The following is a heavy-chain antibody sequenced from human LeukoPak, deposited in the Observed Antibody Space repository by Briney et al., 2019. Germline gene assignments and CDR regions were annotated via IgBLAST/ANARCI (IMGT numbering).Heavy chain of an antibody. Sequence: GGSLRLSCAASGFTFDDYAMHWVRQAPGKGLEWLPGISWNSGRIYYADSVKGRFTISRDNAKNSLYLQMNSLRGEDTALYYCTKSQSSSGSYYYGMDVWGQGTTVTVSS. J-gene: IGHJ6*02. CDR1: GFTFDDYA. CDR2: ISWNSGRI. CDR3: TKSQSSSGSYYYGMDV. V-gene: IGHV3-9*01. D-gene: IGHD6-6*01.